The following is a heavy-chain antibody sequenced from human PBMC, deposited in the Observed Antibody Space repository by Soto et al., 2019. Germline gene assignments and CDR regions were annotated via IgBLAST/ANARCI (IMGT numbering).Heavy chain of an antibody. CDR3: GKGVRGGAWGLNYYYYYGMAV. V-gene: IGHV3-23*01. D-gene: IGHD3-10*01. CDR1: GFTFSSYA. J-gene: IGHJ6*02. Sequence: EVQLLESGGGLVQPGGSLRLSCAASGFTFSSYAMSWVRQAPGKGLEWVSALSGSGGSTYYADTGKGRFTNARDKSKNGMSLKMNSLGAGAASLYYCGKGVRGGAWGLNYYYYYGMAVWGQGTTVTVSS. CDR2: LSGSGGST.